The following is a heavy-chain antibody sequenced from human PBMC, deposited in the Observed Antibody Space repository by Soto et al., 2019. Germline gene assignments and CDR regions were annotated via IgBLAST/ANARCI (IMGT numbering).Heavy chain of an antibody. J-gene: IGHJ6*02. Sequence: QVQLVQSGAEVKKPGASVKVSCKASGYTFIGHYLHWVRQAPGQGLEWLGWTNPSSGATNFAQKFQGRVTMTRDTSISTAYLELCRLRSDDTAIYYCAREAGTTGNYYFGMDVWGQGTTVTVSS. CDR2: TNPSSGAT. D-gene: IGHD1-7*01. CDR1: GYTFIGHY. CDR3: AREAGTTGNYYFGMDV. V-gene: IGHV1-2*02.